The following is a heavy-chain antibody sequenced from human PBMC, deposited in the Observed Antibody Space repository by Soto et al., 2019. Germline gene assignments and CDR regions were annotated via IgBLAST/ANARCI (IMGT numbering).Heavy chain of an antibody. CDR2: MYYGGTT. CDR3: VRHGRLQLSPFDY. D-gene: IGHD1-1*01. CDR1: GGSVTIPNYY. J-gene: IGHJ4*02. Sequence: QLQLQESGPGVVKPSETLSLTCTVSGGSVTIPNYYWAWVRQSPGKGLEWIASMYYGGTTYYNPSLKSRVSIFVDTSTNHFSLNLTSMTAADSSMYYCVRHGRLQLSPFDYWGQGTLVTVSS. V-gene: IGHV4-39*01.